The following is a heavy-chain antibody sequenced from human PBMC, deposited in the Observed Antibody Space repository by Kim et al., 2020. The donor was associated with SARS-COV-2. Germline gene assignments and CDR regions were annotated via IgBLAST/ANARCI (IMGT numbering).Heavy chain of an antibody. CDR1: GITFDDYG. CDR3: ARGEYFDL. J-gene: IGHJ2*01. Sequence: GGSLRLSCAASGITFDDYGMSWVRQAPGKGLEWVSGINWNGGRTGYADSVKGRFTISRDNAKNPLYLQMNSLRAEDTALYHCARGEYFDLWGRGTLVTVSS. V-gene: IGHV3-20*01. CDR2: INWNGGRT.